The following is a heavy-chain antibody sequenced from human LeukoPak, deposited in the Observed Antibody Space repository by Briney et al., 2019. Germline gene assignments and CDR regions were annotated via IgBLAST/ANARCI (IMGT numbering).Heavy chain of an antibody. D-gene: IGHD3-10*01. Sequence: PSETLSLTCTVSGGSISSYYWSWIRQPPGKGLEWIGEINHSGSTNYNPSLKSRVTISVDTSKNQFSLKLSSVTAADTAVYYCARTSLLWFGELLYSPAEYFQHWGQGTLVTVSS. CDR1: GGSISSYY. J-gene: IGHJ1*01. V-gene: IGHV4-34*01. CDR3: ARTSLLWFGELLYSPAEYFQH. CDR2: INHSGST.